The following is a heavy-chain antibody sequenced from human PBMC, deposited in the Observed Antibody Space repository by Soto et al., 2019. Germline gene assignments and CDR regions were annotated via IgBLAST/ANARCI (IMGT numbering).Heavy chain of an antibody. CDR2: IIPIFGPA. Sequence: GASVKVSCKSSGGTFSSHSINWVRQAPGQGLEWMGGIIPIFGPANFAKNFQGRVTITADESTTTAYIELSSLTSEDTAVDYCATGSFTSTGGRIGYHYNAMDVWCQGTTVTVSS. CDR3: ATGSFTSTGGRIGYHYNAMDV. CDR1: GGTFSSHS. V-gene: IGHV1-69*13. J-gene: IGHJ6*02. D-gene: IGHD1-1*01.